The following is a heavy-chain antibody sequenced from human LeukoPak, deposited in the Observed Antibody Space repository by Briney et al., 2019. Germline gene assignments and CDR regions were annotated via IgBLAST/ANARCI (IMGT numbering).Heavy chain of an antibody. CDR2: TWHDGSSK. D-gene: IGHD1-26*01. CDR1: GFTFSSHG. Sequence: QSGGSLRLSCAASGFTFSSHGMHWVRQAPGKGLEWVAFTWHDGSSKYYADSVKGRFTISRDNSKNTLYLEMNSLRAEDTAVYLCAKTGTTWYSDYWGQGTLVIVSS. V-gene: IGHV3-30*02. CDR3: AKTGTTWYSDY. J-gene: IGHJ4*02.